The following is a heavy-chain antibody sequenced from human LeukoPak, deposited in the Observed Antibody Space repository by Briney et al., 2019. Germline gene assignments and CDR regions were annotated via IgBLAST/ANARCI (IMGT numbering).Heavy chain of an antibody. D-gene: IGHD6-13*01. Sequence: PGGSLRLSCAASGFTFSSYSMNWVRQAPGKGLEWVSYISSSSTIYYADSVKGRFTISRDNAKNSLYLQMNSLRAEDTAVYYCASYSSSWYNWFDPWGQGTLVTVSS. J-gene: IGHJ5*02. CDR3: ASYSSSWYNWFDP. V-gene: IGHV3-48*04. CDR2: ISSSSTI. CDR1: GFTFSSYS.